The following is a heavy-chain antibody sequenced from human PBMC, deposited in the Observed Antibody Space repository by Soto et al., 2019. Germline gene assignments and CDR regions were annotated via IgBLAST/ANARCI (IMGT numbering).Heavy chain of an antibody. CDR2: ISSSSSYI. D-gene: IGHD2-2*01. Sequence: GGSLRLSCAASGFPFSSYSMNWVLQAPGKGLEWVSSISSSSSYIYYADSVKGRFTISRDNAKNSLYLQMNSLRAEDTAVYYCAREYCSSTSCLNWFDPWGQGTLVTVSS. CDR1: GFPFSSYS. J-gene: IGHJ5*02. CDR3: AREYCSSTSCLNWFDP. V-gene: IGHV3-21*01.